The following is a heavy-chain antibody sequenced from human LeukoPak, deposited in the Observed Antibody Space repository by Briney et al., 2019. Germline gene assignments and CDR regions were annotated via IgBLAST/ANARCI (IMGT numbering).Heavy chain of an antibody. D-gene: IGHD1-26*01. Sequence: SETLSLTCSVSDGSITSYHWSWIRQPPGKGLEWMGYIFYTGRTNYNPSLRSRVTISVDTSKNQFSLKLTSMTAADTAVYYCARELGMGVGASWFDPWGQGTLVTVSS. J-gene: IGHJ5*02. CDR1: DGSITSYH. CDR3: ARELGMGVGASWFDP. V-gene: IGHV4-59*01. CDR2: IFYTGRT.